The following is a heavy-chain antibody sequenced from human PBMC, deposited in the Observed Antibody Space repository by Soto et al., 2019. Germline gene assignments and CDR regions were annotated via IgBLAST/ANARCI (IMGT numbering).Heavy chain of an antibody. J-gene: IGHJ5*02. CDR2: IIPKFGTT. CDR3: ARVASKSTGWYIWFAP. V-gene: IGHV1-69*01. CDR1: GGTFSTYP. D-gene: IGHD6-19*01. Sequence: QVQLVQSGAEVKKPGSSVKVSCKASGGTFSTYPINWVRQAPGQGLEYMGGIIPKFGTTNYAQKFRGTVTITADESTSTAYMELNNLTSEDTAVYYCARVASKSTGWYIWFAPWGQGTLVTVSS.